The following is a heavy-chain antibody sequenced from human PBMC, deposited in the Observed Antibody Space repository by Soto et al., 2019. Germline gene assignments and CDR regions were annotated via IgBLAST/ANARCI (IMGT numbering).Heavy chain of an antibody. Sequence: EVQLVESGGGLVQPGGSLRLSCAASGFTFSSYAMHWVRQAPGKGLEYVSAISSNGGSTYYANSVKGRFTISRDNXKXTRXLQMGSLRAEDMAVYYCARGRYYDSSGYYEFAFDIWGQGTMVTVSS. CDR2: ISSNGGST. CDR1: GFTFSSYA. J-gene: IGHJ3*02. D-gene: IGHD3-22*01. V-gene: IGHV3-64*01. CDR3: ARGRYYDSSGYYEFAFDI.